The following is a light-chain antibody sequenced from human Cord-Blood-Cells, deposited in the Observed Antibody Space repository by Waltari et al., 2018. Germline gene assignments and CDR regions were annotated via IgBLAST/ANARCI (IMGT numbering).Light chain of an antibody. Sequence: QSALTQPASVPGSPGQSITISCTGTSSDVGGYNYVSWYQQHLGKAPKLLIYEVSNRPAGVSNRVSGSKSGNTAALTISGLQAEDEADYYCSSYTSSSTVVFGGGTKLTVL. V-gene: IGLV2-14*01. CDR2: EVS. J-gene: IGLJ2*01. CDR1: SSDVGGYNY. CDR3: SSYTSSSTVV.